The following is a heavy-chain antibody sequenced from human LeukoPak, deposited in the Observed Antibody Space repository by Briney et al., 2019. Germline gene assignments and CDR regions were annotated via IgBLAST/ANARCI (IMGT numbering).Heavy chain of an antibody. Sequence: SETLSLTCAVTGVSFSDYYWSWIRQPPGKGPEWIGEISHSGRSSYNPSLKSRVTISLDTSKNQFSLKLSFVTAADTSVYYCTRTSPGIPLDFWGQGTLVSVSS. CDR2: ISHSGRS. CDR3: TRTSPGIPLDF. J-gene: IGHJ4*02. D-gene: IGHD1-26*01. CDR1: GVSFSDYY. V-gene: IGHV4-34*01.